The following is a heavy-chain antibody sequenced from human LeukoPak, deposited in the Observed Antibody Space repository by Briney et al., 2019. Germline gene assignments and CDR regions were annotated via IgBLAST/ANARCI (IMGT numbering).Heavy chain of an antibody. CDR1: GFTFSNYW. CDR3: AGGVVVLDQ. V-gene: IGHV3-7*04. Sequence: PGGSLRLSCAASGFTFSNYWMGWVRQAPGKGLEYVANIKQDGSEKDYVDSVKGRFTISRDNAKNSLYLQMNSLRAEDTAVYYCAGGVVVLDQWGQGTLVTVSS. CDR2: IKQDGSEK. D-gene: IGHD2-15*01. J-gene: IGHJ4*02.